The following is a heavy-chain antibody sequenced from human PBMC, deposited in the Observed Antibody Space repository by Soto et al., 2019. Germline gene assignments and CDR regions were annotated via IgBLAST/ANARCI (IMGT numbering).Heavy chain of an antibody. CDR2: IFSSGST. D-gene: IGHD5-12*01. J-gene: IGHJ4*02. CDR1: GGSINAFY. CDR3: AREGSYSAYNFAHGIQLWSFDF. V-gene: IGHV4-4*07. Sequence: SETLSLTCTVSGGSINAFYWSWFRQPAGKGLEWIGRIFSSGSTSFNPSLESRVAMSVDTSKNHFSLNLSSVTAADMAVYYCAREGSYSAYNFAHGIQLWSFDFWGQGALVTVSS.